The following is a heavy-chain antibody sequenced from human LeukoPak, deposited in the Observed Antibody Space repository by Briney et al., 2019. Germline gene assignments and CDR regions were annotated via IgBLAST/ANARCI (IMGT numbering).Heavy chain of an antibody. CDR2: INHSGST. CDR1: GGSFSGYY. CDR3: AKDWLGAAAGYFDY. J-gene: IGHJ4*02. V-gene: IGHV4-34*01. D-gene: IGHD6-13*01. Sequence: SETLSLTCAVYGGSFSGYYWSWIRQPPGKGLEWIGEINHSGSTNYNPSLKSRVTISVDTSKNQFSLKLSSVTAADTAVYYCAKDWLGAAAGYFDYWGQGTLVTVSS.